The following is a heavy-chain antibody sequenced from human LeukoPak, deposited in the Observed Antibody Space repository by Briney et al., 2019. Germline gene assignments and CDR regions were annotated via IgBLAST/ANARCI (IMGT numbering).Heavy chain of an antibody. CDR3: ARHERPSGYSGGFDY. CDR2: IYYSGST. J-gene: IGHJ4*02. D-gene: IGHD5-12*01. V-gene: IGHV4-59*08. CDR1: GGSISSYY. Sequence: SETLSLTCTVSGGSISSYYWSWIQQPPGKGLEWIGYIYYSGSTNYNPSLKSRVTISVDTSKNQFSLKLSSVTAADTAVYYCARHERPSGYSGGFDYWGQGTLVTVSS.